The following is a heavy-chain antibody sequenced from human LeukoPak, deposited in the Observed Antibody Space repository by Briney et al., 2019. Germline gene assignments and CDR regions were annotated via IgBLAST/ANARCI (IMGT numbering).Heavy chain of an antibody. CDR2: THTSGSP. Sequence: PSGTLSLTCTVSGGSMTHYFWNWIRQPPGKGLEWIGYTHTSGSPDYSRFLKSRVTISLDTSKNQFSLMLSSVTAADTAVYFCARATQRYCSGTTCFPYWFDTWGQGTLATVSS. J-gene: IGHJ5*02. CDR1: GGSMTHYF. CDR3: ARATQRYCSGTTCFPYWFDT. D-gene: IGHD2-2*01. V-gene: IGHV4-4*09.